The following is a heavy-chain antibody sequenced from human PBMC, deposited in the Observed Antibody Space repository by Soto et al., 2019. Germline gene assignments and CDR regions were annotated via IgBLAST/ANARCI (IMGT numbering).Heavy chain of an antibody. D-gene: IGHD2-21*02. CDR1: GYSISSGAY. CDR2: IYHGGTT. Sequence: SETLSLTCTVSGYSISSGAYWGWIRQPPGKGPEWIASIYHGGTTFYNPSLKSRVTVSVDKSNNQFSLKLRSVSAADTDVYYCARQRSSVLTQAYFDDWGQGTLVAVCS. J-gene: IGHJ4*02. V-gene: IGHV4-38-2*02. CDR3: ARQRSSVLTQAYFDD.